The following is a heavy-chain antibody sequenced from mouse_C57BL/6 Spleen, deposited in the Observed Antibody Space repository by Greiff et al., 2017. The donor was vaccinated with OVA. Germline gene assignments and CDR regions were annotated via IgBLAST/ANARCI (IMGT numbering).Heavy chain of an antibody. V-gene: IGHV1-64*01. Sequence: QVHVKQPGAELVKPGASVKLSCKASGYTFTSYWMHWVTQRPGQGLEWIGMIHPNSGSTNYNEKFKSKATLTVDKSSSTAYMQLSSLTSEDSAVYYCARGYYDYDGYYAMDYWGQGTSVTVSS. CDR1: GYTFTSYW. D-gene: IGHD2-4*01. J-gene: IGHJ4*01. CDR2: IHPNSGST. CDR3: ARGYYDYDGYYAMDY.